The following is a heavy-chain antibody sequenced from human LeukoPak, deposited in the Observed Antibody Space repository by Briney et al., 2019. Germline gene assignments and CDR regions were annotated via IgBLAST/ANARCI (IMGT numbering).Heavy chain of an antibody. CDR2: IIPIFGTA. D-gene: IGHD6-13*01. J-gene: IGHJ4*02. V-gene: IGHV1-69*13. CDR3: ARGRSSSWYGSI. CDR1: GGTFSSYA. Sequence: GALVKVSCKAPGGTFSSYAISWVRQAPGQGLEWMGGIIPIFGTANYAQKFQGRVTITADESTSTAYMELSSLRSEDTAVYYCARGRSSSWYGSIWGQGTLVTVSS.